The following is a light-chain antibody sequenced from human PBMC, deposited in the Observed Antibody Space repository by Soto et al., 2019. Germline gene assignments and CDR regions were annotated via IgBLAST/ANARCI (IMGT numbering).Light chain of an antibody. V-gene: IGKV3-20*01. J-gene: IGKJ3*01. CDR2: GTS. CDR3: QQYRSSLFT. CDR1: QSVSSKY. Sequence: DIVLTQSPGTLSLSPGERATLSCRASQSVSSKYLAWYQQKPGQPPRVLIYGTSIRATGIPERFSGGGSGPDFTLTITRLESEDFAVYYCQQYRSSLFTFGPGTKVDFK.